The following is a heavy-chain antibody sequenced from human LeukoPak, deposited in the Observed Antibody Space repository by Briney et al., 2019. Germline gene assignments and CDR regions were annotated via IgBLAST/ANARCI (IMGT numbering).Heavy chain of an antibody. Sequence: PSETLSLTCTVSGYSISSGYYRGWIRQPPGKGLEWIGSIYRSGSTYYNPSLKSRVTISVDTSKNQFSLKLSSVAAADTAVYYCARDEVTMAVNWFDPWGQGTLVTVSS. CDR2: IYRSGST. CDR3: ARDEVTMAVNWFDP. D-gene: IGHD3-10*01. CDR1: GYSISSGYY. J-gene: IGHJ5*02. V-gene: IGHV4-38-2*02.